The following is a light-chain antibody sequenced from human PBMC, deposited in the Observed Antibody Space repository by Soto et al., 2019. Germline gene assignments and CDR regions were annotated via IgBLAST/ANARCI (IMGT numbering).Light chain of an antibody. CDR1: QTVNSSY. CDR3: QQYGSSPPIT. Sequence: ENVLTQSPGTLSLSPGERATLYCRASQTVNSSYLAWYQQKPGQAPRLLIHGASSRATGIPARFSGSGSGTNFTLTISRLEPEDYAVYYCQQYGSSPPITFGQGTRLEIK. V-gene: IGKV3-20*01. CDR2: GAS. J-gene: IGKJ5*01.